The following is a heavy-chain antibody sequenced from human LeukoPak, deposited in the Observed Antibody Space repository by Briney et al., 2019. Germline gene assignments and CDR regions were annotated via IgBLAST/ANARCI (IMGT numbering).Heavy chain of an antibody. CDR3: AKDALYDSSGYYFYWYIDL. CDR1: GLRFSDYA. Sequence: GGSLRLSCATSGLRFSDYAMNWVRQAPGKGLEWASAISGSGAHTFYADSVKGRFSVSRDNSKNTLYLQMNSLRVEDTAVYYCAKDALYDSSGYYFYWYIDLWGRGTLVTVSS. V-gene: IGHV3-23*01. J-gene: IGHJ2*01. D-gene: IGHD3-22*01. CDR2: ISGSGAHT.